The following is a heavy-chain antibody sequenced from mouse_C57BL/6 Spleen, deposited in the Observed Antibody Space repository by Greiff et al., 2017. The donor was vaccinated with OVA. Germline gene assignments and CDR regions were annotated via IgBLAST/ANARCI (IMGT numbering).Heavy chain of an antibody. CDR2: IYPGDGDT. J-gene: IGHJ4*01. V-gene: IGHV1-82*01. D-gene: IGHD1-1*01. CDR3: ARYITTVMDY. CDR1: GYAFSSSW. Sequence: QVQLKESGPELVKPGASVKISCKASGYAFSSSWMHWVKQRPGKGLEWIGRIYPGDGDTNYNGKFKGKATLTADNSSSTAYMQLSSLTSEDSAVYFCARYITTVMDYWGQGTSVTVSS.